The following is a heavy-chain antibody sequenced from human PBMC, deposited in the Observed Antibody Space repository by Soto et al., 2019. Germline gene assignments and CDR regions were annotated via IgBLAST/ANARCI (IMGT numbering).Heavy chain of an antibody. CDR1: GGTFSNYA. J-gene: IGHJ4*02. D-gene: IGHD3-10*01. V-gene: IGHV1-69*06. CDR2: IIPVVGTV. CDR3: AKFEPVGELLGVHR. Sequence: QEQLVQSGAEVKKPGSSVKVSCRTSGGTFSNYAISWVRQAPGRGLEWMGGIIPVVGTVVYAQKLQGRVTITAVNSTRVASMVMRSLRSDATAVYFCAKFEPVGELLGVHRGGQGILVTVSS.